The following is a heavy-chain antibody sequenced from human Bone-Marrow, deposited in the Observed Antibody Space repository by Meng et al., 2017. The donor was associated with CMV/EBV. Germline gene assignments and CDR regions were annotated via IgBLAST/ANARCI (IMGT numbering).Heavy chain of an antibody. V-gene: IGHV4-39*07. Sequence: SETLSLTCTVSGGSISSSSYYWGWIRQPPGKGLEWIGSIYYSGSTYYNPSLKSRVTISVDTSKNQSSLKLSSVTAADTAVYYCAGGYCSGGSCYILDYWGQGTLVTVSS. CDR1: GGSISSSSYY. J-gene: IGHJ4*02. CDR3: AGGYCSGGSCYILDY. D-gene: IGHD2-15*01. CDR2: IYYSGST.